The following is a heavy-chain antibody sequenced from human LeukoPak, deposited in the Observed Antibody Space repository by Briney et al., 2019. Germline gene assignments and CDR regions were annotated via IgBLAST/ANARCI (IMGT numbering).Heavy chain of an antibody. Sequence: SETLSLTCAVSGYSISSGYYWGWIRQPPGKGLEWIGSIYHSGSTYYNPSLKSRVTISLDTSKNQFSLKLSSVTAADTAVYYCARYSRGVGAASDYWGQGTLVTVSS. D-gene: IGHD2-15*01. CDR3: ARYSRGVGAASDY. V-gene: IGHV4-38-2*01. CDR2: IYHSGST. CDR1: GYSISSGYY. J-gene: IGHJ4*02.